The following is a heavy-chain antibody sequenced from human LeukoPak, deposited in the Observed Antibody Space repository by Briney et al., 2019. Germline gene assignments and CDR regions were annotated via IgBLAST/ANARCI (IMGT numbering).Heavy chain of an antibody. V-gene: IGHV3-21*06. CDR3: AGGGSIEVAGY. D-gene: IGHD6-19*01. CDR2: IKSRDTYM. J-gene: IGHJ4*02. Sequence: PGGSLRLSCAASGFTFSTYNMNWVRQAPGKGLEWVSSIKSRDTYMYYADSVKGRFTISRDNAKNTLYLQMNSLRVEDTAVYFCAGGGSIEVAGYWGQGTLVTVSS. CDR1: GFTFSTYN.